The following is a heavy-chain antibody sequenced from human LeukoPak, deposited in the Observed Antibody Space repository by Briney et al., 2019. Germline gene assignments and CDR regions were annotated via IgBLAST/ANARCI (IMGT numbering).Heavy chain of an antibody. J-gene: IGHJ6*03. V-gene: IGHV3-48*01. D-gene: IGHD3-9*01. CDR2: IFSSSSTI. CDR1: VFTSSSYI. Sequence: SGGGLRLSSAAPVFTSSSYIMNRVREAPGEGGGWGSYIFSSSSTIYYANSVKGRFTTSRDNAKNSLYLQMNSLRAEDTAVYYCARNGYFDWLLLEGYYMDVCGKGTTVTVSS. CDR3: ARNGYFDWLLLEGYYMDV.